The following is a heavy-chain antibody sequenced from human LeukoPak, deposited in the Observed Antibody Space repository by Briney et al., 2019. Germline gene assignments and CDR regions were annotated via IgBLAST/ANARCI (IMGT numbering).Heavy chain of an antibody. V-gene: IGHV1-69*13. CDR1: GGTFSSYA. D-gene: IGHD2-15*01. J-gene: IGHJ6*02. CDR3: ARDCSGGSCYSYYYYGMDV. Sequence: SVKASCKASGGTFSSYAISWVRQAPGQGLEWMGGIIPIFGTANYAQKFQGRVTITADESTSTAYMELSSLRSEDTAVYYCARDCSGGSCYSYYYYGMDVWGQGTTVTVSS. CDR2: IIPIFGTA.